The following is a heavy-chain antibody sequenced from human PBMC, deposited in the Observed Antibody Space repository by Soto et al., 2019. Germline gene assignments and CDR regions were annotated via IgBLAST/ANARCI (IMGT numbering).Heavy chain of an antibody. V-gene: IGHV3-15*07. D-gene: IGHD6-19*01. CDR3: TPLALKYISDLYHLSD. Sequence: EVQLVESGGGLVKPGGSLRLSCAGSGFTFSNVWMNWVRQAPGKGLEWVGRIKSETDGGTIDYAAPVKGRFTISRDDSNDTLYLQMNSLKAEDTATYYCTPLALKYISDLYHLSDWGQGARVTVSS. J-gene: IGHJ4*02. CDR1: GFTFSNVW. CDR2: IKSETDGGTI.